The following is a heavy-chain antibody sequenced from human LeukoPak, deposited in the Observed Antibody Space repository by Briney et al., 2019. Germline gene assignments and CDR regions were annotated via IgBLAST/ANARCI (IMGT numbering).Heavy chain of an antibody. Sequence: GASVKVSCKASGYTFTSYGISWVRQAPGQGLEWMGWISAYNGNTNYAQKLQGRVTMTTDTSTSTAYMELRSLRSDDTAVYYCARVPSSGWPYSWFDPWGQGTLVTVSS. J-gene: IGHJ5*02. CDR3: ARVPSSGWPYSWFDP. CDR2: ISAYNGNT. D-gene: IGHD6-19*01. V-gene: IGHV1-18*01. CDR1: GYTFTSYG.